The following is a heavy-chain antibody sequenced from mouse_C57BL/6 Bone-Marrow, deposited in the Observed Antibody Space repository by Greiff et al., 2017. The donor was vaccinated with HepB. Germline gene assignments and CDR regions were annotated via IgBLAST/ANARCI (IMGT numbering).Heavy chain of an antibody. CDR3: AREGGDGYYDAMDY. J-gene: IGHJ4*01. V-gene: IGHV1-52*01. D-gene: IGHD2-3*01. CDR2: IDPSDSET. CDR1: GYTFTSYW. Sequence: VQLQQPGAELVRPGSSVKLSCKASGYTFTSYWMHWVKQRPIQGLEWIGNIDPSDSETHYNQKFKDKATLTVDKSSSTAYMQLSSLTSEDSAVYYCAREGGDGYYDAMDYWGQGTSVTVSS.